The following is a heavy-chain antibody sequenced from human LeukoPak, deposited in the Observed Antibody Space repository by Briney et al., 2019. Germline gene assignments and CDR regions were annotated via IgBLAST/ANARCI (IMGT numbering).Heavy chain of an antibody. Sequence: SETLSLTCTVSGGSISSYYWSWIRQPPGKGLEWIGYIYYSGSTNYNPSLKSRVTISVDTSKNQFSLKLSSVTAADTAVYYCARHRRITMVRGVIDYWGQGTLVTVSS. J-gene: IGHJ4*02. CDR1: GGSISSYY. CDR2: IYYSGST. V-gene: IGHV4-59*01. CDR3: ARHRRITMVRGVIDY. D-gene: IGHD3-10*01.